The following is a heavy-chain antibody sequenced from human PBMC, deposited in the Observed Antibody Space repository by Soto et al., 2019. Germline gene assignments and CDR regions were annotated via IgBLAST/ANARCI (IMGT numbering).Heavy chain of an antibody. D-gene: IGHD3-22*01. J-gene: IGHJ4*02. CDR2: IYYSGST. Sequence: SETLSLTCTVSGGSISSSIYYWGWIRQPPGKGLEWIGSIYYSGSTYYNPSLKSRVTISVDTSKNQFSLKLSSVTAADTAVYYCASLYYYDSSGYCWGQGTLVTVSS. CDR1: GGSISSSIYY. CDR3: ASLYYYDSSGYC. V-gene: IGHV4-39*01.